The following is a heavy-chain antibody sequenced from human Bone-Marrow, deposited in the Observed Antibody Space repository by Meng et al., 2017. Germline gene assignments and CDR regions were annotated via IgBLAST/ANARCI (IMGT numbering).Heavy chain of an antibody. CDR2: IRSKAYGGTT. J-gene: IGHJ6*02. V-gene: IGHV3-49*03. D-gene: IGHD5-18*01. CDR3: TRDGEGYSYGYGISGYYYGMDV. CDR1: GFTFGDYA. Sequence: GGSLRLSCTASGFTFGDYAMSWFRQAPGKGLEWVGFIRSKAYGGTTEYAASVKGRFTISRDDSKSIAYLQMNSLKTEDTAVYYCTRDGEGYSYGYGISGYYYGMDVWGQGTTVTVSS.